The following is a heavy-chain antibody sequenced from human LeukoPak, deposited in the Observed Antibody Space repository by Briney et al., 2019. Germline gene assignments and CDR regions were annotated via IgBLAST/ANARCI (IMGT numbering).Heavy chain of an antibody. J-gene: IGHJ4*02. D-gene: IGHD2-15*01. V-gene: IGHV4-34*01. CDR3: ARGEGSFDY. CDR2: INHSGST. CDR1: GGSFSGYY. Sequence: SETLSLTCAVYGGSFSGYYWSWIRQPPGKGLEWIGEINHSGSTNYNPSLKSRVTISVDTSKNQFTLKLSSVTAADTAVYYCARGEGSFDYWGQGTLVTVSS.